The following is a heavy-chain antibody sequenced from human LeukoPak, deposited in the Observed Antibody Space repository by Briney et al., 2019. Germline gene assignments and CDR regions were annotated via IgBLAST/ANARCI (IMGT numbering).Heavy chain of an antibody. CDR3: ATDRLRYFDWSFDY. CDR2: FDPEDGET. V-gene: IGHV1-24*01. Sequence: ASVKVSCKVSGYTLTELSMHWVRQAPGKGLEWMGCFDPEDGETIYAQKFQGRVTMTEDTSTDTAYMELSSLRSEDTAVYYCATDRLRYFDWSFDYWGQGTLVTVSS. CDR1: GYTLTELS. D-gene: IGHD3-9*01. J-gene: IGHJ4*02.